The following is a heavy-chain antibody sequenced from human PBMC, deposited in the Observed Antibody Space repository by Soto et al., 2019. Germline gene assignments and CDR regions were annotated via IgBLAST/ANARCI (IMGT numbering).Heavy chain of an antibody. Sequence: ASVKVSCTASGYTFTSYGISWVRQAPGQGLEWMGWISAYNGNTNYAQKLQGRVTMTTDTSTSTAYMELRSLRSDDTAVYYCAREVSSGWYHYFDYWGQGTLVTVSS. J-gene: IGHJ4*02. V-gene: IGHV1-18*01. CDR1: GYTFTSYG. CDR3: AREVSSGWYHYFDY. CDR2: ISAYNGNT. D-gene: IGHD6-19*01.